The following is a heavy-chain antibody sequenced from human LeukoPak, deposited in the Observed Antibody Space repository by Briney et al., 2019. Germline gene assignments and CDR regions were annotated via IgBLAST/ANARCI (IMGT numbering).Heavy chain of an antibody. V-gene: IGHV1-18*01. CDR2: IRANNGNT. D-gene: IGHD1-26*01. J-gene: IGHJ4*02. CDR3: ARDRDRSVSQSY. Sequence: GASVKVSCKASGYTFTSTSYGISWVRQAPGQGLEWMGWIRANNGNTKYAQKLQGRVTMTTDTSTSTAYMELRTLRSDDTAVYYCARDRDRSVSQSYWGERTLVTVSS. CDR1: GYTFTSTSYG.